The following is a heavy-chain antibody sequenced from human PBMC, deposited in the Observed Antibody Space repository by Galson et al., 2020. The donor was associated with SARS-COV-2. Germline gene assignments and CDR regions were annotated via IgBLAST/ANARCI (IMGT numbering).Heavy chain of an antibody. CDR1: GGSINNHH. J-gene: IGHJ4*02. CDR3: ARVRPFSNSWYYFDS. D-gene: IGHD6-13*01. CDR2: ISYNGGT. Sequence: SETLSLTCSVSGGSINNHHWTWVRQPPGKGLEWIGYISYNGGTNSNPSLRSRVTISLDTSKNQFSLKLSSVTAVDTAVYYCARVRPFSNSWYYFDSWGQGILVTVSS. V-gene: IGHV4-59*11.